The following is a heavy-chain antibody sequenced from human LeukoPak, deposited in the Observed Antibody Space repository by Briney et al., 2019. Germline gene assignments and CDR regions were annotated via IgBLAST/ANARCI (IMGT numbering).Heavy chain of an antibody. CDR1: GGSISSGGYS. Sequence: SETLSLTCAVSGGSISSGGYSWSWIRQPPGKGLEWIGYIYHSGSTYYNPSLKSRVTISVDRSKNQFSLKLSSVTAAGTAVYYCARAIVVVVAAIAFDIWGQGTMVTVSS. J-gene: IGHJ3*02. CDR2: IYHSGST. D-gene: IGHD2-15*01. CDR3: ARAIVVVVAAIAFDI. V-gene: IGHV4-30-2*01.